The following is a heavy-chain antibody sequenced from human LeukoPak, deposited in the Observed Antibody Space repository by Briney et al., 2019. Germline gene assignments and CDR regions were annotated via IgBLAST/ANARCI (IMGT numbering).Heavy chain of an antibody. J-gene: IGHJ6*03. CDR2: ISLDSAKI. CDR1: GFTFHQYA. V-gene: IGHV3-9*01. Sequence: GGSVRLSCAASGFTFHQYAIHWVRQAPGKGLEWVSGISLDSAKIGYADALKGRFTVSRDNAKNSMYLQMNSLRADDTALDYCAKGSGTFTYFYYFMDVWGEGTPVTVSS. D-gene: IGHD3-10*01. CDR3: AKGSGTFTYFYYFMDV.